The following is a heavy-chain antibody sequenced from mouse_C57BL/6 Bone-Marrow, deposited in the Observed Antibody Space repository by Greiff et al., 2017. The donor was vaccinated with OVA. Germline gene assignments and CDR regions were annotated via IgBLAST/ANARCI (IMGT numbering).Heavy chain of an antibody. D-gene: IGHD1-1*01. Sequence: QVQLQQPGAELVKPGASVKLSCKASGYTFTSYWMHWVKQRPGQGLEWIGMIHPNSGSTNYNEKFKSKATLTVDKSSSTAYMQLSSLTSEDSAVYYCARENYGSSRYFDVWGTGTTVTVSS. CDR3: ARENYGSSRYFDV. V-gene: IGHV1-64*01. J-gene: IGHJ1*03. CDR1: GYTFTSYW. CDR2: IHPNSGST.